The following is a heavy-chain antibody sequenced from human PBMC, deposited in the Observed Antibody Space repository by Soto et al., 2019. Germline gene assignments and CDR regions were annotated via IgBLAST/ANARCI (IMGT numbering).Heavy chain of an antibody. CDR2: LKPRGGST. CDR3: ARVQCTIGVCSYGMDG. Sequence: ASAKVPYKASGYTFISYFMHWVRQAPGQGLEWMGILKPRGGSTSYAQKFQCRVTMTRDTSPSTVYMELSSLRSEDTAVYYCARVQCTIGVCSYGMDGWG. D-gene: IGHD2-8*01. CDR1: GYTFISYF. V-gene: IGHV1-46*01. J-gene: IGHJ6*02.